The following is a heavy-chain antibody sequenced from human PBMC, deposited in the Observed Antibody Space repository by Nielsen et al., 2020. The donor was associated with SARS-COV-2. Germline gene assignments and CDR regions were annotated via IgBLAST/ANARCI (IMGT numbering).Heavy chain of an antibody. CDR1: GYTFTGYY. D-gene: IGHD1-26*01. CDR3: ARDFASGSYIFDY. J-gene: IGHJ4*02. V-gene: IGHV1-2*04. CDR2: INPNSGGT. Sequence: ASVKVSCKASGYTFTGYYMYWVRQAPGQGLEWMGWINPNSGGTNYAQKFQGWVTMTRDTPISTAYMELSRLRSDDTAVYYCARDFASGSYIFDYWGQGTLVTVSS.